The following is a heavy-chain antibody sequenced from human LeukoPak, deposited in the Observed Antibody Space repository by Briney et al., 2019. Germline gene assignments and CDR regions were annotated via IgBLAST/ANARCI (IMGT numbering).Heavy chain of an antibody. CDR3: AKEIDGFDV. CDR2: IRFDGGDT. CDR1: GFTFNNYW. Sequence: PGGSLRLSCAASGFTFNNYWMPWVRQAPGMGLVWVSSIRFDGGDTAYADSAKGWFTISRDNAKNTMFLQMNNLRAEDTAVYYCAKEIDGFDVWGQGTLVTVSS. J-gene: IGHJ3*01. V-gene: IGHV3-74*01.